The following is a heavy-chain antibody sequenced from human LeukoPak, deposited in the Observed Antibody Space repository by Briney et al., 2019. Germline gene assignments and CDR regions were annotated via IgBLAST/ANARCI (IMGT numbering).Heavy chain of an antibody. Sequence: ASVKVSCKASGYSFSGFYMHWVRQAPGQGLKWMGWIIPNTGGTNYAQKFQGRVTMTRDTTISTAYMELSSLRSDDTAVYYCAREWLIVVTGTGHLDYWGQGTLVTVSS. CDR3: AREWLIVVTGTGHLDY. CDR1: GYSFSGFY. CDR2: IIPNTGGT. V-gene: IGHV1-2*02. D-gene: IGHD6-19*01. J-gene: IGHJ4*02.